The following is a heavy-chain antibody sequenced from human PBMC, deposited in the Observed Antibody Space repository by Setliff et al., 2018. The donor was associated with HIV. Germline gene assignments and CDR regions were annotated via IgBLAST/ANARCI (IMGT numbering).Heavy chain of an antibody. CDR2: IFYSGST. CDR3: ARTLEAATMVSLYYHYYYYMDV. CDR1: GGSFSAYY. V-gene: IGHV4-34*11. Sequence: SETLSLTCAVYGGSFSAYYWSWIRRPPGEGLEWIGYIFYSGSTNYNPSLKSRVTISVDTSKNLLALNLTSVTAADTAVYFCARTLEAATMVSLYYHYYYYMDVWGKGTTVTVSS. J-gene: IGHJ6*03. D-gene: IGHD3-10*01.